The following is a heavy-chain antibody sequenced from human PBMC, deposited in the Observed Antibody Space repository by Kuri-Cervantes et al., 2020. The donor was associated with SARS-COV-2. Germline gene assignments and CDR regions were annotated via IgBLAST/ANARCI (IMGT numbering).Heavy chain of an antibody. Sequence: SETLSLTCTVSGGSISSSSYYWGWIRQPPGKGLEWIGSIYYSGSTYYNPSLKSRITISVDTSKNQFSLKLSSVTAADTAVYYCARVGTNYDILTGYYGLSAFDIWGQGTMVTVSS. J-gene: IGHJ3*02. D-gene: IGHD3-9*01. CDR2: IYYSGST. CDR3: ARVGTNYDILTGYYGLSAFDI. V-gene: IGHV4-39*07. CDR1: GGSISSSSYY.